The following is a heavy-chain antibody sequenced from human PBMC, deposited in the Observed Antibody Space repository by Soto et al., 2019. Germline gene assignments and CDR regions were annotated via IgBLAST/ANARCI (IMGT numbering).Heavy chain of an antibody. V-gene: IGHV3-23*01. CDR3: ARGVGGVLVAGFDY. CDR2: ITDTGGDA. J-gene: IGHJ4*02. CDR1: GLTFGNRA. Sequence: GGSLRLSCVASGLTFGNRAMSWVRQAPGEGLQWVSTITDTGGDAKYADSVRGRFAISRDNTKNLLSLQMNSLRAEDTAIYYCARGVGGVLVAGFDYWGQGALVTVSS. D-gene: IGHD6-19*01.